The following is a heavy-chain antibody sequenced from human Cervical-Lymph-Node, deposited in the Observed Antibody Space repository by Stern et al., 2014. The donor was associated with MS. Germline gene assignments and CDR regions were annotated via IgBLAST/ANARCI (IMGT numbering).Heavy chain of an antibody. V-gene: IGHV3-9*01. CDR2: ISWNSGNI. CDR1: GFTLDVSA. CDR3: AKDINLRGTYYFDY. J-gene: IGHJ4*02. Sequence: QLVESGGGLVQPGRSLSLSCAASGFTLDVSALHCVRQAPGPGLEWVSGISWNSGNIGYADSVKGRFTISRDNAKNSLYLQMNSLRAEDTALYYCAKDINLRGTYYFDYWGQGTLVTVSS. D-gene: IGHD2-15*01.